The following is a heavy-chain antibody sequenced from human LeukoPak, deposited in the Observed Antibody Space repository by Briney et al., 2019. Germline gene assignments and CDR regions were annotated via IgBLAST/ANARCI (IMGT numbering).Heavy chain of an antibody. V-gene: IGHV3-48*03. CDR3: ARDAYCSSTSCYWWGYYFDY. CDR1: GFTFSSYE. D-gene: IGHD2-2*01. Sequence: SGGSLRLSCAASGFTFSSYEMNWVRQAPGKGLKWVSYISSSGSTIYYADSVKGRFTISRDNAKNSLYLQMNSLRAEDTAVYYCARDAYCSSTSCYWWGYYFDYWGQGTLVTVSS. J-gene: IGHJ4*02. CDR2: ISSSGSTI.